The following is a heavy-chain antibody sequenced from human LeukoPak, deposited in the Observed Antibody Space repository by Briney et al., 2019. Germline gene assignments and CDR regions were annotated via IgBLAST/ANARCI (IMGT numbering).Heavy chain of an antibody. CDR3: AKGKINHDGAFDF. V-gene: IGHV3-23*01. D-gene: IGHD3-16*01. CDR2: IGGWVAGT. J-gene: IGHJ3*01. CDR1: GFTFSAYA. Sequence: GGSLRLSCAVSGFTFSAYAMALVRQAPGRGLEWVSSIGGWVAGTSYADSVKGRFTISRDNSMNTVHLQMNSLRVEDTAVYFCAKGKINHDGAFDFWGQGTMVTVSS.